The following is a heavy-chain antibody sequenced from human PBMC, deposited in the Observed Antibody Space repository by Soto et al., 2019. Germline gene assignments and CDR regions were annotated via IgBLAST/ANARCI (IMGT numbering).Heavy chain of an antibody. CDR3: ARDNSQIYWSPTASSWFHP. V-gene: IGHV1-46*01. CDR1: GFSFSDYF. D-gene: IGHD2-8*02. Sequence: ASVKVSCKASGFSFSDYFMHWVRQAPGQGLEWMGIINPSGDIRNYAQKFQGRVTITRDTSTSTVYMDLSSLRYEDTAVYYCARDNSQIYWSPTASSWFHPRGQGTPVTVSS. J-gene: IGHJ5*02. CDR2: INPSGDIR.